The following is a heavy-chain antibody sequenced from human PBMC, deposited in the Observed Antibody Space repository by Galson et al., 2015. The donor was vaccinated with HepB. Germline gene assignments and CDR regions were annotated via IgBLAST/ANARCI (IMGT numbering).Heavy chain of an antibody. Sequence: SLRLSCAASGFTFSSYAMHWVRQAPGKGLEWVAVISYDGSNKYYADSVKGRFTISRDNSKNTLYLQMNSLRAEDTAVYYCARSPVLSSSWSLPFDYWGQGTLVTVSS. J-gene: IGHJ4*02. V-gene: IGHV3-30-3*01. CDR2: ISYDGSNK. CDR3: ARSPVLSSSWSLPFDY. D-gene: IGHD6-13*01. CDR1: GFTFSSYA.